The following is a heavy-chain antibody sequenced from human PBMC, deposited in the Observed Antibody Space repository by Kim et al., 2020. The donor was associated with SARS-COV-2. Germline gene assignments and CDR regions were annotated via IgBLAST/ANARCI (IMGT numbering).Heavy chain of an antibody. D-gene: IGHD5-12*01. V-gene: IGHV1-69*13. Sequence: SVKVSCKASGGTFSSYAISWVRQAPGQGLEWMGGIIPIFGTANYAQKFQGRVTITADESTSTAYMELSSLRSEDTAVYYCATYSGYDFNLYYYYYYGMDVWGQGTTVTVSS. CDR3: ATYSGYDFNLYYYYYYGMDV. CDR1: GGTFSSYA. CDR2: IIPIFGTA. J-gene: IGHJ6*02.